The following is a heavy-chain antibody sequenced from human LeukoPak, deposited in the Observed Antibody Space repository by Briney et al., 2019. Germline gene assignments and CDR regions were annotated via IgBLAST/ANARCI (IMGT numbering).Heavy chain of an antibody. J-gene: IGHJ4*02. CDR3: VRHYYDTSSLDY. CDR2: IKQDGSEK. Sequence: PGGSLRPSCTASGFTFSSYWMNWVRQAPGKGLEWVATIKQDGSEKFYVDSVKGRFTISRDNAKNSLFLQMNSLRVEDTAVYYCVRHYYDTSSLDYWGQGTLVTVSS. V-gene: IGHV3-7*05. CDR1: GFTFSSYW. D-gene: IGHD3-22*01.